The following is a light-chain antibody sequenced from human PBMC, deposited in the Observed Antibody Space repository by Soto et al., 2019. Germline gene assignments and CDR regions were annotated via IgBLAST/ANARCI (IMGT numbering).Light chain of an antibody. V-gene: IGKV3-20*01. J-gene: IGKJ5*01. CDR3: QQYGGSPIT. CDR2: GAS. Sequence: EVVLTQSPGTLSLSPGGRATLSCRASQSVSRRLAWYQQRPGQSPRLLISGASMRASGVPVRFIGSGSGTDFTLTITRLELEDFAVYYCQQYGGSPITFGLGTRLEIK. CDR1: QSVSRR.